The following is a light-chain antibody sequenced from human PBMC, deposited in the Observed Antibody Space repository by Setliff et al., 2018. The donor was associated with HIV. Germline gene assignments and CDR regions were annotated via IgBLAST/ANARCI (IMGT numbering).Light chain of an antibody. CDR1: SSDVGGYNY. CDR2: DVT. V-gene: IGLV2-14*03. J-gene: IGLJ1*01. Sequence: ALTQPASVSGSPGQSITISCTGTSSDVGGYNYVSWYQQHPGKAPKLMIYDVTNRPSGVSDRFSGSNSGNTASLTISGLQAEDEADYYCSSYTSNNSGVFGTGTKVTVL. CDR3: SSYTSNNSGV.